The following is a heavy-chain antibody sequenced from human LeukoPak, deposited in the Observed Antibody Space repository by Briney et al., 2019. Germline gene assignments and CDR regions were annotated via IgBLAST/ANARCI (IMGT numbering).Heavy chain of an antibody. V-gene: IGHV3-20*04. D-gene: IGHD1-26*01. CDR3: ARGGSYSLYYYYMDV. CDR1: GFTFDDYG. Sequence: GGSLRLSCAASGFTFDDYGMSWVRQAPGKGLEWVSGINWNGGSTGYADSVKGRFTTSRDNAKNSLYLQMNSLRAEDTALYYCARGGSYSLYYYYMDVWGKGTTVTVSS. CDR2: INWNGGST. J-gene: IGHJ6*03.